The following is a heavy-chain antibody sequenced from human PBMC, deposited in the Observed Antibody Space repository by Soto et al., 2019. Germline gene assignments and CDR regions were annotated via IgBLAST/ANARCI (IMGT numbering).Heavy chain of an antibody. CDR1: GFTFSSYW. CDR3: ASLGYSSSWYYYYYYMDV. J-gene: IGHJ6*03. Sequence: PGGSLRLSCAASGFTFSSYWMHWVRQAPGKGLVWVSRINSDGSSTSYADSVKGRFTISRDNAKNTLYLQMNSLRAEDTAVYYCASLGYSSSWYYYYYYMDVWGKGTTVTVSS. D-gene: IGHD6-13*01. CDR2: INSDGSST. V-gene: IGHV3-74*01.